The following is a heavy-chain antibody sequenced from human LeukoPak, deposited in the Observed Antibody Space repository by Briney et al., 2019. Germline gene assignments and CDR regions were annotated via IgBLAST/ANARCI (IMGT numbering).Heavy chain of an antibody. CDR3: ARAGRGSSSWYLGNWFDP. V-gene: IGHV1-8*01. CDR1: GYTFTSYD. CDR2: MNPNSGNT. J-gene: IGHJ5*02. Sequence: ASVKVSCKASGYTFTSYDINWVRQATGQGLEWMGWMNPNSGNTGYAQKFQGRVTMTRSTSISTAYMELSSLRSEDTAVYYCARAGRGSSSWYLGNWFDPWGQGTLVTVSS. D-gene: IGHD6-13*01.